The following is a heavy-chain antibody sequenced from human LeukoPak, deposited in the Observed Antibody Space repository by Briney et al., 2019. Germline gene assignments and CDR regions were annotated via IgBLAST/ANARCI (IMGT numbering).Heavy chain of an antibody. V-gene: IGHV3-33*01. CDR2: IWYDGSNK. J-gene: IGHJ4*02. D-gene: IGHD6-19*01. CDR3: ARAPSPSRGWYNYFDY. Sequence: QPGGSLRLSCAASGFTFSSYGMHWVRQAPGKGLEWVAVIWYDGSNKYYADSVKGRFTISRDNSKSTLYLQMNSLRAEDTAVYYCARAPSPSRGWYNYFDYWGQGTLVTVSS. CDR1: GFTFSSYG.